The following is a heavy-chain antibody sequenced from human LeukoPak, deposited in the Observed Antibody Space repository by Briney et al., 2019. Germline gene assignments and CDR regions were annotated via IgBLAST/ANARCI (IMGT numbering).Heavy chain of an antibody. CDR2: INPNSGGT. Sequence: ASVKVSCKASGYTFTGYYMHWARQAPGQGLEWMGWINPNSGGTNYAQKFQGRVTMTRDTSISTAYMELSRLRSDDTAVYYCARDLSYDSSGYYSSWSDYYYYGMDVWGQGTTVTVSS. D-gene: IGHD3-22*01. V-gene: IGHV1-2*02. J-gene: IGHJ6*02. CDR1: GYTFTGYY. CDR3: ARDLSYDSSGYYSSWSDYYYYGMDV.